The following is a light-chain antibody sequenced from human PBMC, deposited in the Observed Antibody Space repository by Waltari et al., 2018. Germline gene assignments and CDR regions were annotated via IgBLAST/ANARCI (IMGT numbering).Light chain of an antibody. CDR3: QQYDSYTWT. V-gene: IGKV1-5*03. CDR1: HGSSAW. J-gene: IGKJ1*01. Sequence: IQMTQSPSTLSASIGDRVTITCRASHGSSAWLAWYQHKPGTAPKLLLSKASYLESGVPSRFSGSGSGTEFTLPISSLQPDDFATYYCQQYDSYTWTFGQGTKVEIK. CDR2: KAS.